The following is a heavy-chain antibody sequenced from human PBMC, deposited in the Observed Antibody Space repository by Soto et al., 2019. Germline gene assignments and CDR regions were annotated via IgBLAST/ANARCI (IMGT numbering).Heavy chain of an antibody. D-gene: IGHD3-10*02. CDR2: ISYDGGNK. J-gene: IGHJ6*02. Sequence: GGSLRLSCAASGFIFSNYAMHWVRQAPGKELEWVAVISYDGGNKYYPDSVKGRFTISRDNLKNTLYLQVNSLRAEDTAVYYCARGSTVFGVYYGMDVWGQGTTVTVSS. CDR1: GFIFSNYA. CDR3: ARGSTVFGVYYGMDV. V-gene: IGHV3-30-3*01.